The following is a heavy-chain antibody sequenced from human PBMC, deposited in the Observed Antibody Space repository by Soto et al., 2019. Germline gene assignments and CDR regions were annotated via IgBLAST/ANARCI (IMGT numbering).Heavy chain of an antibody. CDR2: INQDGNED. CDR3: ARTGDGHHDFLDY. V-gene: IGHV3-7*01. CDR1: GFTFSSYW. Sequence: GGSLRLSCAASGFTFSSYWMNWVRQAPGKGLEWVANINQDGNEDNLLNSVKGRFTISRDNAKNSLFLQMNSLRVDDTAVYYCARTGDGHHDFLDYWGQGALVTVSS. D-gene: IGHD1-1*01. J-gene: IGHJ4*02.